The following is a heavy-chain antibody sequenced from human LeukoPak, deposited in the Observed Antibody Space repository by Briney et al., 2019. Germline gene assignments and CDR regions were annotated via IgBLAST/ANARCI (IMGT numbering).Heavy chain of an antibody. CDR2: ISTQSGNT. D-gene: IGHD4-17*01. J-gene: IGHJ4*02. V-gene: IGHV1-18*01. CDR3: ARGAYGDK. Sequence: ASVKVSCEASGYTLTSYGINWMRQAPGQGLEWMGWISTQSGNTNYAQKVQGRLTLTTDRSTNTAYMELRSLRSDDTAECYCARGAYGDKWGQGTMVTVSS. CDR1: GYTLTSYG.